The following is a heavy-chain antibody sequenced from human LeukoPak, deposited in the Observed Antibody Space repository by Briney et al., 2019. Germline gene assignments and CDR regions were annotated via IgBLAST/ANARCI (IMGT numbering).Heavy chain of an antibody. V-gene: IGHV4-39*07. Sequence: PSQTLSLTCTVSGGSISSGGYYWSWIRQPPGKGLEWIGSFYGGSNYYSPSLRSRVIISLDTSKNQFSLALNFVTAADTAMYYCASSHSATWYDDWGQGALVTVS. CDR2: FYGGSN. CDR3: ASSHSATWYDD. D-gene: IGHD6-13*01. CDR1: GGSISSGGYY. J-gene: IGHJ4*02.